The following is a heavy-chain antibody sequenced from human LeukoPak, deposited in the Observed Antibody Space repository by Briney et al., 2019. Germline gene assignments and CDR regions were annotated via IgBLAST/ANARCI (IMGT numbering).Heavy chain of an antibody. D-gene: IGHD2-21*01. CDR2: IYTSGST. J-gene: IGHJ4*02. CDR3: AKDPPRGHIVVLSHY. V-gene: IGHV4-4*07. Sequence: PSETLSLTCTVSGGSISSYYWSWIRQPAGKGLEWIGRIYTSGSTNYNPSLKSRVTISVDTSKNQFSLKLSSVTAADTAVYYCAKDPPRGHIVVLSHYWGQGTLATVSS. CDR1: GGSISSYY.